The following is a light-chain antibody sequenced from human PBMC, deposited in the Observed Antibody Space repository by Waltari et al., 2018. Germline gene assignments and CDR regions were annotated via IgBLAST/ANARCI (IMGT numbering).Light chain of an antibody. Sequence: QSVLTQTPSASGTPGQRVTISCSGSSSNIGSQYVYWYQQLPGTAPKLRIYKNDQRPTGVPDRFSGSKSGPSASLAISGLRSEDEADYYCATWDDRLSGWLFGGGTKLTAL. CDR1: SSNIGSQY. CDR2: KND. CDR3: ATWDDRLSGWL. V-gene: IGLV1-47*01. J-gene: IGLJ3*02.